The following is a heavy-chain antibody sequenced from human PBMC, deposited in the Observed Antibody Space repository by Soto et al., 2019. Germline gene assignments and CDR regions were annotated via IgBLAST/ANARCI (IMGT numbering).Heavy chain of an antibody. D-gene: IGHD1-26*01. J-gene: IGHJ6*02. CDR1: GYTFTGYY. Sequence: QVQLVQSGAEVKKPGASVKVSCKASGYTFTGYYMHWVRQAPGQGLEWMGWINPNSGGTNYAQKFQGWVTMTRDTSISTAYMELSRLRSDDTPVYYCARGTYRRIMNYYYGMDVWGQGTTVTVSS. CDR3: ARGTYRRIMNYYYGMDV. CDR2: INPNSGGT. V-gene: IGHV1-2*04.